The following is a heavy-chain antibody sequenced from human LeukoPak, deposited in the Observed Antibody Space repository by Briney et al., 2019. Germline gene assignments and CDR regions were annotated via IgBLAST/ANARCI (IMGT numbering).Heavy chain of an antibody. CDR2: ISYDGSNK. V-gene: IGHV3-30*04. Sequence: GXXLRLSCAASGFTFSSYAMHWVRQAPGKGLEWVAVISYDGSNKYYADSVKGRFTISRDNSKNTLYLQMNSLRAEDTAVYYCARDSYGMDVWGQGTTVTVSS. CDR3: ARDSYGMDV. J-gene: IGHJ6*02. CDR1: GFTFSSYA.